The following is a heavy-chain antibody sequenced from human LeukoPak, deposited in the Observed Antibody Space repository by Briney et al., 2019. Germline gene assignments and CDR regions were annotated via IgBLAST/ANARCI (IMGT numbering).Heavy chain of an antibody. V-gene: IGHV3-30*03. J-gene: IGHJ4*02. Sequence: PGGSLRLSCAAPGFIFSRYGVHWVRQAPGKGLEWVAVISYDGGNEYYADSVKGRFTISRDSSKNTLYLQMNSLRVEDTAVYYCATDPGNLDTFDYWGQGTLVTVSS. CDR1: GFIFSRYG. CDR3: ATDPGNLDTFDY. CDR2: ISYDGGNE. D-gene: IGHD4-23*01.